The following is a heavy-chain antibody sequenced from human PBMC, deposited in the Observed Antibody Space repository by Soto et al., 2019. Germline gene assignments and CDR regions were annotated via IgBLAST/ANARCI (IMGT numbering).Heavy chain of an antibody. CDR1: GFIFENFG. D-gene: IGHD1-26*01. J-gene: IGHJ5*02. V-gene: IGHV3-23*01. CDR3: AKNQGVELVPLATVDWFDP. CDR2: ISGSGFKK. Sequence: RRLSCAASGFIFENFGMSWVRQAPGKGLEWISSISGSGFKKYYADSVKGRFAISRDNSKSTVYLELNNLSAEDTAVYHCAKNQGVELVPLATVDWFDPWGQGSVVTVSS.